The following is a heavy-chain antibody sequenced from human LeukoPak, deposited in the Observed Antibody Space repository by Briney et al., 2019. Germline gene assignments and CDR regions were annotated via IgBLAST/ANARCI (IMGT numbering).Heavy chain of an antibody. CDR2: IIPIFGTA. CDR1: GGTFSSYA. V-gene: IGHV1-69*05. J-gene: IGHJ5*02. Sequence: SVKVSCKASGGTFSSYAISWVRQAPGQGLKWMGGIIPIFGTANYAQKFQGRVTITTDESTSTAYMELSSLRSEDTAVYYCARTRRSAGGYNWNEGSWFDPWGQGTLVTVSS. D-gene: IGHD1-1*01. CDR3: ARTRRSAGGYNWNEGSWFDP.